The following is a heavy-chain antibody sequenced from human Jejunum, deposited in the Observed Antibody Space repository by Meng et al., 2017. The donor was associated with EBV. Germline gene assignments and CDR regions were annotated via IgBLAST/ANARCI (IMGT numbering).Heavy chain of an antibody. CDR1: GGSITSTNW. D-gene: IGHD3-22*01. V-gene: IGHV4-4*02. CDR3: ASVGYYDSSGYFTDY. J-gene: IGHJ4*02. Sequence: QVQLQESGPGLVKPSGTLPPTCAVPGGSITSTNWWSWVRQPPGKGLEWIGEIHHSGRTNYNPSLKSRVTISVDKSKNQFSLELSSVTAADTAVYFCASVGYYDSSGYFTDYWGQGTLVTVSS. CDR2: IHHSGRT.